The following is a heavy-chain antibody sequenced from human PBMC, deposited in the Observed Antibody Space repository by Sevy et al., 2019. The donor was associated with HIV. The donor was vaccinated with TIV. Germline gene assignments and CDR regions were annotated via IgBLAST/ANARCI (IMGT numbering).Heavy chain of an antibody. CDR3: AKARVYSSGWYDY. J-gene: IGHJ4*02. V-gene: IGHV3-9*01. CDR2: ISWNSISI. Sequence: GGSLRLSCAASGFTFGDYAMHWVRQAPGKGLEWVSGISWNSISIGYADSVKGRFTISRDNAKNSLYLQMNSLRAEDTALDYCAKARVYSSGWYDYWGQGTLVTVSS. D-gene: IGHD6-19*01. CDR1: GFTFGDYA.